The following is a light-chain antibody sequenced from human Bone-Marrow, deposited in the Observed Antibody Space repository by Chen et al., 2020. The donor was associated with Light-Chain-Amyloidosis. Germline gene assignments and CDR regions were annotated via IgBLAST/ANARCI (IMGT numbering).Light chain of an antibody. Sequence: SYELTQPPSVSVSPGQTARITCSGDDLPTKYAYWYQQKPGQAPVLVIHRDTERPSGISERFFGSSSGPTATLTISGVQAEDEADYHCQSADSSGSYEVIFGGGTKLTVL. J-gene: IGLJ2*01. V-gene: IGLV3-25*03. CDR1: DLPTKY. CDR2: RDT. CDR3: QSADSSGSYEVI.